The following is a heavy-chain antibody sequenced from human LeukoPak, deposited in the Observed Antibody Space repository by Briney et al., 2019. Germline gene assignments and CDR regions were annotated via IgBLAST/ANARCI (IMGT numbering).Heavy chain of an antibody. CDR3: AKGETMIDFDY. CDR2: INWNGGST. CDR1: GFTFDDYG. D-gene: IGHD3-22*01. J-gene: IGHJ4*02. Sequence: GGSLRLSCAASGFTFDDYGMSWVRQAPGKGLEWVSGINWNGGSTGYADSVKGRFTISRDNAKNSLYLQMNSLRAEDTAVYYCAKGETMIDFDYWGQGTLVTVSS. V-gene: IGHV3-20*04.